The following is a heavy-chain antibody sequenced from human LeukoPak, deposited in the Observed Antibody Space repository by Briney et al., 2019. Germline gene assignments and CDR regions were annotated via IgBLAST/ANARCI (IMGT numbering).Heavy chain of an antibody. CDR1: GYTFTGHY. J-gene: IGHJ4*02. D-gene: IGHD3-16*01. CDR3: ARDRGPEWWGSFDF. V-gene: IGHV1-2*02. Sequence: GASVKVSCKASGYTFTGHYIHWVRQAPGQGLEWMGWINPNSGGTSYQQKFQGRVTMTRDTSSSTVYMELSSLRPVDTAIYYCARDRGPEWWGSFDFWGQGTPVTVSS. CDR2: INPNSGGT.